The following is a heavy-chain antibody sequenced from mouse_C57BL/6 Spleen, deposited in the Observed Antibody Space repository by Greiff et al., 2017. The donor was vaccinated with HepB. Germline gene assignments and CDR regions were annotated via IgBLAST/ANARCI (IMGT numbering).Heavy chain of an antibody. CDR3: TRSDYCVSSSFAY. Sequence: QVQLQQSGAELVRPGASVTLSCKASGYTFTDYEMHWVKQTPVHGLEWIGAIDPETGGTAYNQKFKGKAILTADKSSSTAYMELRSLTSEDSAVYYCTRSDYCVSSSFAYWGQGTLVTVSA. D-gene: IGHD1-1*01. CDR1: GYTFTDYE. J-gene: IGHJ3*01. V-gene: IGHV1-15*01. CDR2: IDPETGGT.